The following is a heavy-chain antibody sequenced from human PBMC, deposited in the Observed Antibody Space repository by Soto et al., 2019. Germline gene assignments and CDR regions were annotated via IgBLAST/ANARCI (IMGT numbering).Heavy chain of an antibody. CDR1: GFTFSSYA. J-gene: IGHJ6*02. D-gene: IGHD2-8*01. Sequence: GGSLRLSCAASGFTFSSYAMSWVRQAPGKGLEWVSAISGSGGSTYYADSVKGRFTISRDNSKNTLYLQMNSLRAEDTAVYYCAKSVLMVYAIGYYYYGMDVWGQGTTVTVSS. CDR2: ISGSGGST. CDR3: AKSVLMVYAIGYYYYGMDV. V-gene: IGHV3-23*01.